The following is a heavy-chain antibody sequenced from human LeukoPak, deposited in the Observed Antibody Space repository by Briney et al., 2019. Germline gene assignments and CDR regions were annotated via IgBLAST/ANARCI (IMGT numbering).Heavy chain of an antibody. J-gene: IGHJ6*02. D-gene: IGHD3-3*01. CDR1: GYTFTGYY. CDR3: ARGSKGRFLEWLGFQARQYYYGMDV. CDR2: INPNSGGT. V-gene: IGHV1-2*02. Sequence: ASVKVSCKASGYTFTGYYMHWVRQAPGQGLEWMGWINPNSGGTNYAQKFQGRVTMTRDTSISTAYMELSRLRSDDTAVYYCARGSKGRFLEWLGFQARQYYYGMDVWGQGTTVTVSS.